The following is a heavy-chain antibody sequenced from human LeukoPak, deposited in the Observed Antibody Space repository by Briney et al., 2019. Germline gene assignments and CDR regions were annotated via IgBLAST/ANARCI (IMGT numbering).Heavy chain of an antibody. CDR2: IWYDGSNK. CDR1: GFTFSSYG. Sequence: GGSLRLSCAASGFTFSSYGMHWVRQAPGKGLEWVAVIWYDGSNKYYADSVKGRFTISRDNSKNTLYLQMNSLRAEDTAVYYCAKTMVRGVIPSPLDYWGQGTLVTVSS. V-gene: IGHV3-33*06. D-gene: IGHD3-10*01. CDR3: AKTMVRGVIPSPLDY. J-gene: IGHJ4*02.